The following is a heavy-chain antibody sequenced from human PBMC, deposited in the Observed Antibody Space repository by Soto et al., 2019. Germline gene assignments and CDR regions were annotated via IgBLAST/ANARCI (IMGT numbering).Heavy chain of an antibody. CDR1: GGTFSSYA. Sequence: SVKVSCKASGGTFSSYAISWVRQAPGQGLEWMGGIIPIFGTANYAQKFQGRVTITADESTSTAYMELSGLRSEDTAVYYCARGWSGSNIVFDYWGQGTLVTVSS. CDR2: IIPIFGTA. D-gene: IGHD3-3*01. J-gene: IGHJ4*02. V-gene: IGHV1-69*13. CDR3: ARGWSGSNIVFDY.